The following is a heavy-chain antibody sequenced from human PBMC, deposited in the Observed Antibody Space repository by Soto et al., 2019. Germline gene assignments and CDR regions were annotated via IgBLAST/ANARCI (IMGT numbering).Heavy chain of an antibody. CDR2: INGRDGAI. CDR1: GFSFSVYS. D-gene: IGHD3-3*02. CDR3: ARDHLWAFDY. Sequence: VGSLRLSCAASGFSFSVYSMNWVRQAPGKGLEWVSYINGRDGAINYVDSVKGRFTISIDIAKNSLYLQMNSLRDEDTAVYFCARDHLWAFDYWGQGVLVTVSS. V-gene: IGHV3-48*02. J-gene: IGHJ4*02.